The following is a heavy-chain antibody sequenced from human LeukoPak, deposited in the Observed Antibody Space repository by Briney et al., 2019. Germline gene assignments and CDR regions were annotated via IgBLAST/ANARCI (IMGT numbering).Heavy chain of an antibody. D-gene: IGHD3-3*01. CDR2: INHSGST. Sequence: SETLSLTCAVYGGSFSGYYWSWLRQPPGKGLEWIGEINHSGSTNYNPSLKSRVTISVDTSKNQFSLKLSSVTAADTAVYYYARGEFWSGYYYWFDPWGQGTLVTVS. CDR1: GGSFSGYY. V-gene: IGHV4-34*01. J-gene: IGHJ5*02. CDR3: ARGEFWSGYYYWFDP.